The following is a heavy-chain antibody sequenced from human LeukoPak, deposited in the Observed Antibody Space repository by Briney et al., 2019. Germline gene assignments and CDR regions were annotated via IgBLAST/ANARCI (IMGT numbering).Heavy chain of an antibody. CDR1: GGSISSGSYY. CDR2: IYTSGST. Sequence: PSETLSLTCTVSGGSISSGSYYWSWMRQPAGKVLEWIGRIYTSGSTNCNPSLKSRVTISVDTSKNQFSLKLSSVTAADTAVYDCARDTVYYYGSGSYSYYYYYYMDVWGKGTTVTISS. J-gene: IGHJ6*03. CDR3: ARDTVYYYGSGSYSYYYYYYMDV. D-gene: IGHD3-10*01. V-gene: IGHV4-61*02.